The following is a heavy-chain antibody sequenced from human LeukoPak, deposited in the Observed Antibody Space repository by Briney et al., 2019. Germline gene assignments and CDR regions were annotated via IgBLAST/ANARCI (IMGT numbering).Heavy chain of an antibody. J-gene: IGHJ3*02. CDR3: ARSSDKPGAFDI. Sequence: PGGSLRLSCAASGFTFSSYEVNWVRQAPGKGLEWVSYISSSGSTIYYADSVKGRFTISRDNAKNSLYLQMNSLRAEDTAVYYCARSSDKPGAFDIWGQGTMVTVSS. CDR1: GFTFSSYE. V-gene: IGHV3-48*03. D-gene: IGHD1-14*01. CDR2: ISSSGSTI.